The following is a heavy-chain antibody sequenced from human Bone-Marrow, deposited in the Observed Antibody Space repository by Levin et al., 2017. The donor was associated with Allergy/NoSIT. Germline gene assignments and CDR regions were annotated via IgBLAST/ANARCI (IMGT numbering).Heavy chain of an antibody. V-gene: IGHV3-7*01. D-gene: IGHD1-20*01. CDR2: IKQDASER. J-gene: IGHJ5*02. CDR3: AGSSNRDDIWFDP. Sequence: PGGSLRLSCAASGLTFSTFWMSWIRQAPGKGLEWVASIKQDASERHHVDSVKGRFTISRDNAQNSLYLQMNSLRAEDTAVYYCAGSSNRDDIWFDPWGQGTLVTVSS. CDR1: GLTFSTFW.